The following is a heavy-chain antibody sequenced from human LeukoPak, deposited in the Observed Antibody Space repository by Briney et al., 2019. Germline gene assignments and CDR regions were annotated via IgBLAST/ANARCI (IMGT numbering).Heavy chain of an antibody. V-gene: IGHV1-69*13. CDR3: ARYVLTRYYFDY. CDR2: IIPIFGTA. CDR1: GGTFSSYA. Sequence: SVKVSCKASGGTFSSYAISWVRQAPGQGLEWMGGIIPIFGTANYAQKFQGRVTITGDESTSTAYMELSSLRSEDTAVYYCARYVLTRYYFDYWGQGTLVTVSS. J-gene: IGHJ4*02. D-gene: IGHD3-16*01.